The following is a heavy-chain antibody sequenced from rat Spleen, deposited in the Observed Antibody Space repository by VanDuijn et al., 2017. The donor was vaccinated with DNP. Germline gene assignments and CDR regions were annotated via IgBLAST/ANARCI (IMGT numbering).Heavy chain of an antibody. D-gene: IGHD1-9*01. CDR3: ARHTTGITAWDY. CDR2: ISNGGST. J-gene: IGHJ2*01. CDR1: GLSLTTYG. Sequence: QVQMKETGPGLVQTTQTLSVTCTVSGLSLTTYGVHWVRQPPGKGLEWIAAISNGGSTYYNSALKSRLSISRDTSKNQVFLKMNSLQTDDTGTYYCARHTTGITAWDYWGQGVMVTVSS. V-gene: IGHV2S8*01.